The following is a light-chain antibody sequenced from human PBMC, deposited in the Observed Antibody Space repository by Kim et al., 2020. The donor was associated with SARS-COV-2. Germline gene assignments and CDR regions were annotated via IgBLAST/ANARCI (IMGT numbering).Light chain of an antibody. CDR3: LQHSTYPIT. Sequence: SASVGYSVTITCRASQDIRNDLGWYQQNPGRAHKRLIYGASSLQSGVPSRFSGSGSGTEFTLTISSVQPEDFATYFCLQHSTYPITFGQGTRLEIK. V-gene: IGKV1-17*01. CDR2: GAS. J-gene: IGKJ5*01. CDR1: QDIRND.